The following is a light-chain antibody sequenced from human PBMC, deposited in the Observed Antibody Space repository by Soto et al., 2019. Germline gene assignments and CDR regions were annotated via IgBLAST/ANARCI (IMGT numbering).Light chain of an antibody. V-gene: IGLV2-8*01. Sequence: QSVLIQPPSVSGSPGQSVTISCTGTSSDVGSYDYVSWYQQHPGTVPKPMIYNVNTQPSGVPDRFSGSKSGNTASMTISGLQVEDEAVYHCSSYVDSNNLIFGGGTQLPV. CDR1: SSDVGSYDY. CDR2: NVN. J-gene: IGLJ2*01. CDR3: SSYVDSNNLI.